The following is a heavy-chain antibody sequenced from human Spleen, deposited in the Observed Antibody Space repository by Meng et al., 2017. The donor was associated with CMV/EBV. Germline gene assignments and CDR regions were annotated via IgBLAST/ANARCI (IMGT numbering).Heavy chain of an antibody. CDR1: SFSSKY. CDR3: VRGGLNVSGWYRSNWYFDI. D-gene: IGHD6-19*01. Sequence: SFSSKYWSWIRQPPGKGLEWIGFIYSTGSTDYNPSLKSRVTISLDTSRNQFSLKLTSVTAADTAMYFCVRGGLNVSGWYRSNWYFDIWGRGTLVTVSS. V-gene: IGHV4-59*01. J-gene: IGHJ2*01. CDR2: IYSTGST.